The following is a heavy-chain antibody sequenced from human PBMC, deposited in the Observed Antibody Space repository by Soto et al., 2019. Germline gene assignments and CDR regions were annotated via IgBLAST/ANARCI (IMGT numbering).Heavy chain of an antibody. D-gene: IGHD3-10*01. CDR2: ITGSSNI. J-gene: IGHJ4*02. CDR3: ANGRATYGLLTHDY. V-gene: IGHV3-23*01. CDR1: GFSFRNYA. Sequence: GGSLRLSCAASGFSFRNYAMSWVRQAPGKGLEWISNITGSSNIYYADSVKGRFAISRDNSRNTLYLQMNSLPAEDTTVYYCANGRATYGLLTHDYWGQGTLVTVSS.